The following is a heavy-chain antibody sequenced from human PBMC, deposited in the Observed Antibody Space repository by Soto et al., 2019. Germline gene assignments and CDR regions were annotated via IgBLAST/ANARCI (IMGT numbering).Heavy chain of an antibody. Sequence: EVHLVESGGGLVQPGGSLRLSCAASGFSVSSNYMYWVRQAQGKGLEWVSVIYIGGSTYYAASVKGRFTISRDKSKNTLDLQFNNLGAEDTAGYYCASRRCCPSNVGPFGDWVEGTLVTVSS. CDR2: IYIGGST. J-gene: IGHJ4*02. V-gene: IGHV3-66*01. CDR1: GFSVSSNY. D-gene: IGHD4-4*01. CDR3: ASRRCCPSNVGPFGD.